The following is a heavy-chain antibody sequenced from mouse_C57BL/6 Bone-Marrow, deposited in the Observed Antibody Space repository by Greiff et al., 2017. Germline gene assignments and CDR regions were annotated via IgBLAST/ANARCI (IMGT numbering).Heavy chain of an antibody. D-gene: IGHD1-1*01. J-gene: IGHJ2*01. CDR1: GYTFTSYG. Sequence: QVHVKQSGAELARPGASVKLSCKASGYTFTSYGISWVKQRTGQGLEWIGEIYPRSGNTKYNDKFKGKATLTSDQSSSTAYVELRSLTSEDSAVYFCARGTTGVWGQGTTLTVAS. V-gene: IGHV1-81*01. CDR2: IYPRSGNT. CDR3: ARGTTGV.